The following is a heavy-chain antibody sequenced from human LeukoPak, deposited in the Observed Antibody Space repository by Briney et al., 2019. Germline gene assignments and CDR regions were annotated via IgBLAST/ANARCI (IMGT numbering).Heavy chain of an antibody. Sequence: SETLSLPCTVSTGSISNSSYYWGWFRQPPGKGLVWIGSIYYSGDTYSTPSLKSRVTISLDTSNNQFSLRLSSVTAADTAVYYCAREVNYGDYGDNAFDIWGQGTMVTVSS. D-gene: IGHD4-17*01. J-gene: IGHJ3*02. CDR2: IYYSGDT. CDR3: AREVNYGDYGDNAFDI. V-gene: IGHV4-39*07. CDR1: TGSISNSSYY.